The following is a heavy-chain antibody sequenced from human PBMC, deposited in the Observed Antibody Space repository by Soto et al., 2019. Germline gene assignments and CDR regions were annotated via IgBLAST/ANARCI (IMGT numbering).Heavy chain of an antibody. Sequence: SETLSLTCTVSGGSISSSSYYWGWIRQPPGKGLEWIGSIYYSGSTYYNPSLKSRVTISVDTSKNQFSLKLSSVTAADTAVYYCAGLKYFHSSNYLVLWAQGNRVTVSS. CDR1: GGSISSSSYY. J-gene: IGHJ4*02. V-gene: IGHV4-39*01. CDR3: AGLKYFHSSNYLVL. CDR2: IYYSGST. D-gene: IGHD3-22*01.